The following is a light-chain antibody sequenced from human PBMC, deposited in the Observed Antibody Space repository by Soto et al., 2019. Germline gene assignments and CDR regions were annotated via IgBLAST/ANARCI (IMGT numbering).Light chain of an antibody. CDR1: LSISRW. CDR2: DAS. J-gene: IGKJ1*01. CDR3: HHYATYPWT. Sequence: DIQMTQSPSTLSASVGDRVTITCRASLSISRWLAWYQQKPGKAPNLLIFDASTMQSRVPSRFSGGGAATNFTLTISSLQPDEFAANYCHHYATYPWTFGQGTKVDIK. V-gene: IGKV1-5*01.